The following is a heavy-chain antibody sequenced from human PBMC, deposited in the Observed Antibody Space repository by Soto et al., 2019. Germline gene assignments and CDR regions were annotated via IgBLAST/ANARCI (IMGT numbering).Heavy chain of an antibody. Sequence: EVQLLESGGGLVQPGGSLRLACAASGFTFNNYAMNWVRQAPGRGLEWVSIISPNGDSTYYADSVKGRFTISRDNSQNTVFLQMNSVRAEDTAIYFCAKVRLTDYLRYAPHLWGQGTLVTVSS. J-gene: IGHJ3*01. CDR3: AKVRLTDYLRYAPHL. CDR2: ISPNGDST. D-gene: IGHD2-8*01. CDR1: GFTFNNYA. V-gene: IGHV3-23*01.